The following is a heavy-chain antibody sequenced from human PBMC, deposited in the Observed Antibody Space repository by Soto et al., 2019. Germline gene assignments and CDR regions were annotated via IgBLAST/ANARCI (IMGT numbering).Heavy chain of an antibody. Sequence: SETLSLTCTVSGCSISNYFCNWIRQPAGKGLEWIGRIDNSGSTNYNPSLKSRITMSADTSRNQFSLKLNSVTAADTAVYYCARGGQDFWSGPFDYWGQGALVTVSS. CDR1: GCSISNYF. CDR3: ARGGQDFWSGPFDY. D-gene: IGHD3-3*01. J-gene: IGHJ4*02. V-gene: IGHV4-4*07. CDR2: IDNSGST.